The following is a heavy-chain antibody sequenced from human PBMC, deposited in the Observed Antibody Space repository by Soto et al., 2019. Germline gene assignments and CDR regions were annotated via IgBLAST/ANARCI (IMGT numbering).Heavy chain of an antibody. D-gene: IGHD3-22*01. Sequence: SETLSLTCTVSGGSISSGGYYWSWIRQHPGKGLEWIGYIYHSGSTYYNPSLKSRVTISVDTSKNQFSLKLSSVTAADTAVYYCARIEGGYDSSGYYVDYWGQGTLVTVSS. J-gene: IGHJ4*02. CDR2: IYHSGST. V-gene: IGHV4-31*03. CDR3: ARIEGGYDSSGYYVDY. CDR1: GGSISSGGYY.